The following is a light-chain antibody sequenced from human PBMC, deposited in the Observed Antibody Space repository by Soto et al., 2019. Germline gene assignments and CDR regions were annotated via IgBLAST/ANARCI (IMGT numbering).Light chain of an antibody. Sequence: EIVLTQSPGTLSLSPGERGTLSCRASQSVSNNYLAWYQQKPGQAPRLLIYVASSRATGIPDRFSGSGSGTAFTLTISRLEPEDFAVYYCQQYGSSPYTFGQGTKLEIK. CDR3: QQYGSSPYT. J-gene: IGKJ2*01. V-gene: IGKV3-20*01. CDR2: VAS. CDR1: QSVSNNY.